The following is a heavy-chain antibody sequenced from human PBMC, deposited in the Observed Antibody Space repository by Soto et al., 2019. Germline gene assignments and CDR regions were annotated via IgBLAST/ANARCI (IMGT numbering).Heavy chain of an antibody. D-gene: IGHD6-25*01. J-gene: IGHJ6*03. CDR3: ARDKGSTPAAGCFYCMDV. Sequence: SETLSLTCGVSSGSISSDNWWSWVRQPPGKGLEWIGEIYHSGSTNYNPSLKGRVTISVDKSKNQFSLKLSSVTAADTAVYYCARDKGSTPAAGCFYCMDVWGKGATVTVSS. V-gene: IGHV4-4*02. CDR2: IYHSGST. CDR1: SGSISSDNW.